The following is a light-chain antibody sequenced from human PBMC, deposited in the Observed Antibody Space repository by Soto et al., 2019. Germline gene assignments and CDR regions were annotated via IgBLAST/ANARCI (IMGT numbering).Light chain of an antibody. Sequence: EIVLTQSPGTLSLSPGERATLFCRASQSVSSSYLAWYQQKPGQAPRLLIFGASNRAAGIPDRFSGSGSGTDFTLTISRLEPEDFAVYYCQQYGTPRYTFGQGTKLEIK. CDR3: QQYGTPRYT. CDR2: GAS. CDR1: QSVSSSY. J-gene: IGKJ2*01. V-gene: IGKV3-20*01.